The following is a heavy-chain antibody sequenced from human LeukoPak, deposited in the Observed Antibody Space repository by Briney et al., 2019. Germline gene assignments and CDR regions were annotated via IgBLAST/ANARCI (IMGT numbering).Heavy chain of an antibody. CDR3: AKDGKRRFDY. CDR1: GFTFSSYD. Sequence: GGSLRLSCAASGFTFSSYDMSWVRQAPGKGLEWVSGISGSGGSTYSADSVKGRFTISRDNSKNTLYLQMNSLRAEDTAVYYCAKDGKRRFDYWGQGTLVTVSS. V-gene: IGHV3-23*01. J-gene: IGHJ4*02. D-gene: IGHD1-1*01. CDR2: ISGSGGST.